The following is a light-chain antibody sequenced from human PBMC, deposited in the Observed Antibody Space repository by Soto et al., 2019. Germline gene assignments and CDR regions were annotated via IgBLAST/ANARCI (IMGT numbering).Light chain of an antibody. J-gene: IGKJ1*01. V-gene: IGKV3-20*01. CDR2: GAS. CDR1: QSVSSSY. CDR3: TPYRRCPHGT. Sequence: EIVLTQSPGTLSLSPGERATLSCRASQSVSSSYLAWYQQKPGQAPRLLIYGASSRATGIPDRFSGSGSWSDFTLTISGLEPEGVAEYYCTPYRRCPHGTFSQGNKVEI.